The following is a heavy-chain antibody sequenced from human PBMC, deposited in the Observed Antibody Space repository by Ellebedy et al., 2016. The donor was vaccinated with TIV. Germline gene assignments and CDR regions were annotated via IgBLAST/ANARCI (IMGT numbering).Heavy chain of an antibody. J-gene: IGHJ4*02. V-gene: IGHV3-23*01. CDR3: ATLSIAVTGQGWGRHFDY. CDR2: INGGAT. CDR1: GLIFSKYA. Sequence: GESLKISCAASGLIFSKYAMSWVRQAPGQGLEWVSAINGGATHYADSVKGRFTISRANSKDTLYLQMRSLRAEDTAVYYCATLSIAVTGQGWGRHFDYWGQGTLGTVSA. D-gene: IGHD6-19*01.